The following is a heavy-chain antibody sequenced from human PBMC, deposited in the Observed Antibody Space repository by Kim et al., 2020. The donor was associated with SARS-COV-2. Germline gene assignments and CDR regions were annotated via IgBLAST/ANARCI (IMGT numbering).Heavy chain of an antibody. Sequence: ASVKVSCKASGYTFTSFPLHWVRQAPGQRLEWMGWINGGNGNTKYSKKFQGRVTITRDTSASTAYMEVSSLRSEDTAVYYCARADFWGIYTYWGKGTLGT. V-gene: IGHV1-3*01. CDR3: ARADFWGIYTY. J-gene: IGHJ4*02. CDR2: INGGNGNT. D-gene: IGHD3-16*01. CDR1: GYTFTSFP.